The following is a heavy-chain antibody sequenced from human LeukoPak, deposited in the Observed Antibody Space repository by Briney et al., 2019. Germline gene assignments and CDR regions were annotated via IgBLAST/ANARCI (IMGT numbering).Heavy chain of an antibody. Sequence: GGSLRLSCAASGFTVRSNYLSWVRQAPGKGLEWVSVIYSGGSTYYADSMKGRFTISRDNSKNTLYLQMNSLRAEDTAVYYWGGGNSSAWYFDYWGQGTLVTVSS. CDR1: GFTVRSNY. J-gene: IGHJ4*02. V-gene: IGHV3-66*01. D-gene: IGHD2-15*01. CDR3: GGGNSSAWYFDY. CDR2: IYSGGST.